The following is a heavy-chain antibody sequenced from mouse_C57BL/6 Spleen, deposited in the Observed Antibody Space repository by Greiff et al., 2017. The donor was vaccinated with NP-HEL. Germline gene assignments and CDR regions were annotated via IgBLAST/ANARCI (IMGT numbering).Heavy chain of an antibody. Sequence: VQLQQPGAELVKPGASVKMSCTASGYTFTSYWITWVKQRPGQGLEWIGDIYPGSGSTNYNEKFKSKATLTVDTSSSTAYMQLSSLTSEDSAVYYCARYSNYVGWFAYWGQGTLVTVSA. CDR1: GYTFTSYW. D-gene: IGHD2-5*01. V-gene: IGHV1-55*01. CDR3: ARYSNYVGWFAY. CDR2: IYPGSGST. J-gene: IGHJ3*01.